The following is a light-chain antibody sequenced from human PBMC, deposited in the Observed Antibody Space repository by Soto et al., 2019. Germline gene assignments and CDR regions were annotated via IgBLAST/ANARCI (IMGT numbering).Light chain of an antibody. CDR2: GNS. CDR1: SSNIGAGYD. Sequence: QSVLTQPPSVSGAPGQRVTISCTGSSSNIGAGYDVHWYQQLPGTAPKLLIYGNSDRPSGVPDRFSGSKSGTSASLAITGLQAEDEADYYRQSYDTSLSGSRVFGNGTKVTVL. CDR3: QSYDTSLSGSRV. V-gene: IGLV1-40*01. J-gene: IGLJ1*01.